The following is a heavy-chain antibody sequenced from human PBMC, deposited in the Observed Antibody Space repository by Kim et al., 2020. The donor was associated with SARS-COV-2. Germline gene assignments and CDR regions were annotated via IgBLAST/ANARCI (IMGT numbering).Heavy chain of an antibody. V-gene: IGHV4-39*01. CDR2: IYYRGST. CDR3: ARQGYCSGGSCYRNRLYFDY. J-gene: IGHJ4*02. Sequence: SETLSLTCTVSGGSISSSSYYWGWIRQPPGKGLEWIGSIYYRGSTYYNPSLKSRVTISVDTSKNQFSLKLSSVTAADTAVYYCARQGYCSGGSCYRNRLYFDYWGQGTLVTVSS. CDR1: GGSISSSSYY. D-gene: IGHD2-15*01.